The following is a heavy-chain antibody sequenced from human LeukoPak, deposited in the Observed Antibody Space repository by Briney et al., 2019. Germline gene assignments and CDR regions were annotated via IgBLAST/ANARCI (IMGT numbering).Heavy chain of an antibody. Sequence: PGGSLRLSCAASGFTFRSYDFHWVRQPPGKGLEWVSAIGLSGDTYYPSSVKGRFTISREDAKNSVFLQMNSLTAGDTAVYYCARERWGTNVRGSLGFYDVDVWGQGTTVIVSS. J-gene: IGHJ6*02. CDR2: IGLSGDT. CDR3: ARERWGTNVRGSLGFYDVDV. D-gene: IGHD3-10*01. V-gene: IGHV3-13*01. CDR1: GFTFRSYD.